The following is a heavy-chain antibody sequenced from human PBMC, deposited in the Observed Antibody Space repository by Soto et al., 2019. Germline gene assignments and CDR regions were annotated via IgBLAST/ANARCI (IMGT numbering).Heavy chain of an antibody. J-gene: IGHJ5*02. CDR3: AKDLTRQLAYWLDP. Sequence: ASVKVSCKASGFSFTGYYIHWLRQAPGQGLEWMGWINAHSGGTEYAQKFQGRVTLTRDTSIATAYLTLTSLTSDDTSLYYCAKDLTRQLAYWLDPWGQGTQVAISS. CDR1: GFSFTGYY. D-gene: IGHD6-6*01. CDR2: INAHSGGT. V-gene: IGHV1-2*02.